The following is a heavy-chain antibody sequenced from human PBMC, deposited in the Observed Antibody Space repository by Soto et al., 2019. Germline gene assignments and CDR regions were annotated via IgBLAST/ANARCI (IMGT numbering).Heavy chain of an antibody. Sequence: EVQLVESGGGLVQPGGSLRLSCAASGFSFSTYSINWFRQAPGKGLEWVSYISSRSYTIYYIDSVKGRFTISRDNAKSSLYLQMNSLRDEDTAVYYCARGGSSSDNGMDVWGQGTTVTVSS. CDR3: ARGGSSSDNGMDV. CDR2: ISSRSYTI. J-gene: IGHJ6*02. V-gene: IGHV3-48*02. D-gene: IGHD6-6*01. CDR1: GFSFSTYS.